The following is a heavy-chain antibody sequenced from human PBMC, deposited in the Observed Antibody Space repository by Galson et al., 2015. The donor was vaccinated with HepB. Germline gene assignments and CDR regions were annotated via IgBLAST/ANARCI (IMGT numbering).Heavy chain of an antibody. Sequence: SLRLSCAASGFTFSNAWMSWVRQAPGKGLEWVGRIKSKTDGGTTDYAAPVKGRFTISRDDSKNTLYLQMNSLKTEDTAVYYCTTELKWLVRGPNWFDPWGQGTLVTVSS. J-gene: IGHJ5*02. CDR2: IKSKTDGGTT. V-gene: IGHV3-15*01. D-gene: IGHD6-19*01. CDR1: GFTFSNAW. CDR3: TTELKWLVRGPNWFDP.